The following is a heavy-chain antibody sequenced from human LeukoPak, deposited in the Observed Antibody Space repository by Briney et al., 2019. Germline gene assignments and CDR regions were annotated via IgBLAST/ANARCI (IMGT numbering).Heavy chain of an antibody. J-gene: IGHJ4*02. Sequence: PSETLSLTCTVSGGSISSSSYYWGWIRQPPGKGLEWIGSIYYSGSTYYNPSLKSRVTISVDTSKNQFSLKLSSVTAADTAVYYCARDDRGGTVPTGYWGQGTLVTVSS. CDR3: ARDDRGGTVPTGY. V-gene: IGHV4-39*07. CDR2: IYYSGST. D-gene: IGHD3-16*01. CDR1: GGSISSSSYY.